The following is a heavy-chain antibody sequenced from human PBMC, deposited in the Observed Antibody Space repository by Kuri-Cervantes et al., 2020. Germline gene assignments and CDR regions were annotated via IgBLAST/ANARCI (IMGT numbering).Heavy chain of an antibody. V-gene: IGHV3-11*01. Sequence: GESLKISCAASGFTFSDYYMSWIRQAPGKGLEWVSYISSSGSSIYYADSVKGRFTMSRDNAKNSLYLQMNSLRAEDTAVYYCARSGQLWLLWANGAFDIWGQGTMVTVSS. J-gene: IGHJ3*02. D-gene: IGHD5-18*01. CDR2: ISSSGSSI. CDR3: ARSGQLWLLWANGAFDI. CDR1: GFTFSDYY.